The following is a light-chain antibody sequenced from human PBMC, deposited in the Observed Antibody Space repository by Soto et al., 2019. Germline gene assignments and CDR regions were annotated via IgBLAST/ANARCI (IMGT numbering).Light chain of an antibody. J-gene: IGKJ4*01. V-gene: IGKV1-27*01. Sequence: DIQMTQSPSSLSASVGDRVTIACRTSQDINNFLAWYQQKPGKVPWLLIYVASTLQSGVPSRFSGSGSGTDFTLTISGLQPEDVATYYCQKYNSAPFTFGGGTKVEIK. CDR3: QKYNSAPFT. CDR2: VAS. CDR1: QDINNF.